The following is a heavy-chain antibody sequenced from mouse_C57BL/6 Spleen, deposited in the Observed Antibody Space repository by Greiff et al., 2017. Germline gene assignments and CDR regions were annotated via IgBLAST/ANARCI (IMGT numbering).Heavy chain of an antibody. V-gene: IGHV1-81*01. CDR2: IYPRSGNT. CDR3: ARSDDGYYEDAMDY. CDR1: GYTFTSYG. D-gene: IGHD2-3*01. J-gene: IGHJ4*01. Sequence: VQLVESGAELARPGASVKLSCKASGYTFTSYGISWVKQRTGQGLEWIGEIYPRSGNTYYNEKFKGKATLTADKSSSTAYMELRSLTSEDSAVYFCARSDDGYYEDAMDYWGQGTSVTVSS.